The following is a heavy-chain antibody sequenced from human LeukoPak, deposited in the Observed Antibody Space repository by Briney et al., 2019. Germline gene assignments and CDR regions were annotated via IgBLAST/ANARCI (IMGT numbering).Heavy chain of an antibody. D-gene: IGHD3-3*01. Sequence: SVKVSCKASGGTFSSYAISWVRQAPGQGLEWMGGIIPIFGTANYAQKFQGRVTITADESTSTAYMELSSLRSEDTAVYYCATYLHFGADNWFDRWGQGTLVTVSS. CDR3: ATYLHFGADNWFDR. V-gene: IGHV1-69*01. CDR1: GGTFSSYA. J-gene: IGHJ5*02. CDR2: IIPIFGTA.